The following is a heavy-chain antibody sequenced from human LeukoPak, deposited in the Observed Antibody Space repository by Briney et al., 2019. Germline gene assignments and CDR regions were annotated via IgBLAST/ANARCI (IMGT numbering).Heavy chain of an antibody. J-gene: IGHJ3*02. CDR3: ASSYYDSSGAFDI. CDR1: VFTFIYYY. CDR2: ISSSGSTI. Sequence: GWAVRLSCASSVFTFIYYYLNWMRQARGRGLEGVSYISSSGSTIYYAYSVKARITSSSNNAKNSMYLQMNSMRAEDTAVYYCASSYYDSSGAFDIWGQGTMVTVSS. V-gene: IGHV3-11*01. D-gene: IGHD3-22*01.